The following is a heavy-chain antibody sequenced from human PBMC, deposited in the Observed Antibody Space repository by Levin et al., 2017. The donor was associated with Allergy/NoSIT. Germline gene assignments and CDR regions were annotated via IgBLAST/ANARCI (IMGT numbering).Heavy chain of an antibody. J-gene: IGHJ4*02. D-gene: IGHD2-21*01. Sequence: ASVKVSCKASGYTFTGYSVHWVRQAPGQGLEWMGRISPNSGGTNYAQNFQGRVTMTWDTSISTAYMELSRLTSDDTAMYYCARTYTVALWFFDYWGQGNLVTVSS. V-gene: IGHV1-2*06. CDR1: GYTFTGYS. CDR2: ISPNSGGT. CDR3: ARTYTVALWFFDY.